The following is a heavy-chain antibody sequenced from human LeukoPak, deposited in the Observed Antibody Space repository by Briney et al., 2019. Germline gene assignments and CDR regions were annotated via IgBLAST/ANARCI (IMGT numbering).Heavy chain of an antibody. Sequence: GGSLRLSCAASGFTFSSYEMNWVRQAPGKGLEWVSYISSSGSTIYYADSVKGRSTISRGNAKNSLYLQMNSLRAEDTAVYYCASVVVGRLLGFGEPKGGYFDYWGREPWSPSPQ. D-gene: IGHD3-10*01. CDR3: ASVVVGRLLGFGEPKGGYFDY. CDR2: ISSSGSTI. CDR1: GFTFSSYE. J-gene: IGHJ4*02. V-gene: IGHV3-48*03.